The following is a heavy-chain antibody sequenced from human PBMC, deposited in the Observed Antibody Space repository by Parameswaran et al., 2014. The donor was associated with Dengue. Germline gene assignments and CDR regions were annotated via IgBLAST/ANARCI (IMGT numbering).Heavy chain of an antibody. Sequence: WVRQAPGQGLEWMGWINPNSGGTNYAQKFQGRVTMTRDTSISTAYMELSRLRSDDTAVYYCAMYCSSTSCYTTGRYGYWGQGTLVTVSS. CDR3: AMYCSSTSCYTTGRYGY. J-gene: IGHJ4*02. D-gene: IGHD2-2*02. V-gene: IGHV1-2*02. CDR2: INPNSGGT.